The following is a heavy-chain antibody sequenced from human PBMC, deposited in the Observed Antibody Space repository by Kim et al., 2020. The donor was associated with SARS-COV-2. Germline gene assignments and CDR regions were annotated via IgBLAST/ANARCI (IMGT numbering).Heavy chain of an antibody. J-gene: IGHJ3*02. Sequence: ASVKVSCKASGYTFTSYAMHWVRQAPGQRLEWMGWINAGNGNTKYSQKFQGRVTITRDTSASTAYMELSSLRSEDTAVYYCAVACSGGSCYPRHAFDIWGQGTMVTVSS. D-gene: IGHD2-15*01. V-gene: IGHV1-3*01. CDR1: GYTFTSYA. CDR2: INAGNGNT. CDR3: AVACSGGSCYPRHAFDI.